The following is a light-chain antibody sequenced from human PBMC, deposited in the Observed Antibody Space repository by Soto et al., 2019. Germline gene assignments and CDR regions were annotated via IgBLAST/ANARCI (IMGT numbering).Light chain of an antibody. CDR1: QDIYSA. J-gene: IGKJ3*01. CDR3: QQLNSYPSIT. CDR2: DAS. Sequence: AIQLTQSPSSLSASVGDRVTITCRASQDIYSALAWYQQKPGKAPKLLIYDASSLKSGVPSRFSGSGSGTDFTLTISSLQPEDFATYYCQQLNSYPSITFGPGTTVDVK. V-gene: IGKV1-13*02.